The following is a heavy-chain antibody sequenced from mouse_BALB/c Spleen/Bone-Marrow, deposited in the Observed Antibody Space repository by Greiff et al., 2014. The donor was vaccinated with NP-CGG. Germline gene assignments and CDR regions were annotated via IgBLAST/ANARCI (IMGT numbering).Heavy chain of an antibody. J-gene: IGHJ1*01. CDR1: GFSLTSYG. Sequence: VMLVESGPGLVAPLQSLSITCTVSGFSLTSYGVHWVRQPPGKGLEWLGVIWAGGSTNYNSALMSRLSISKDNSKSQVFLKMNSLQTDDTAIYYCARVYLWYFDVWGAGTTVTVSS. CDR3: ARVYLWYFDV. D-gene: IGHD2-3*01. CDR2: IWAGGST. V-gene: IGHV2-9*02.